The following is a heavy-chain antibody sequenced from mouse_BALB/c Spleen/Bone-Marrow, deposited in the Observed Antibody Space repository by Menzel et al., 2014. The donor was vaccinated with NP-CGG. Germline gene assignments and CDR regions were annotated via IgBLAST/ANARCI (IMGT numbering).Heavy chain of an antibody. D-gene: IGHD4-1*01. CDR3: ARSWEYFDV. V-gene: IGHV5-17*02. J-gene: IGHJ1*01. CDR1: GFTFSSFG. CDR2: ISSGSSTI. Sequence: EVKLVESGGGLVQPGGSRKLSCAASGFTFSSFGMHWVRQAPEKGLEWVAYISSGSSTIYYADTVKGRFTISRGNPKNTLFLQMTSLRSEDTAMYYCARSWEYFDVWGAGTTVTVSS.